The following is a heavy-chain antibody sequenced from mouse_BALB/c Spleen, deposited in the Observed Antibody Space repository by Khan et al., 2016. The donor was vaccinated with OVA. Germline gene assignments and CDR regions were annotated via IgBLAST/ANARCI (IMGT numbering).Heavy chain of an antibody. V-gene: IGHV3-2*02. D-gene: IGHD4-1*01. CDR2: ISYSGST. Sequence: EVQLQESGPGLVKPSQSLSLTCTVTGYSITSDYARNRIRQFPGNKLEWMGYISYSGSTTYNPSLKSRISLTRDTSKDQFFLQFKSVTSEDTATYYCASELGRYYALDYWGQGTSVTVSS. CDR1: GYSITSDYA. CDR3: ASELGRYYALDY. J-gene: IGHJ4*01.